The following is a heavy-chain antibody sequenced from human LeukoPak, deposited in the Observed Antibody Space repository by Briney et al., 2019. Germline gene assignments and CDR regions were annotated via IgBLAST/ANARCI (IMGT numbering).Heavy chain of an antibody. D-gene: IGHD3-16*01. V-gene: IGHV4-4*07. Sequence: TSETLSLTCTVSGGSISSYYWSWIRQPARKGLEWIGRIHASGSTNYNSSLKSRVTMSIDTSKNQFSLKLTSVTAADTAVYYCARGPYGSGSYAIDYWGQGTLVTVSS. CDR1: GGSISSYY. J-gene: IGHJ4*02. CDR2: IHASGST. CDR3: ARGPYGSGSYAIDY.